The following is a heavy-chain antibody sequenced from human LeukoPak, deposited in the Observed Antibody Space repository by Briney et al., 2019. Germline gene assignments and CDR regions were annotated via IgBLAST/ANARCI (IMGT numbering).Heavy chain of an antibody. CDR3: ARQLDVGSYLSPDY. J-gene: IGHJ4*02. Sequence: SETLSLTCAVSGYSISSGYYWGWIRQPPGQGLEWIGSISHSGSTYYNRSLKSRVTILVDTSKNQFSLKLNSVTAADTAVYYCARQLDVGSYLSPDYWGQGTLVTVSS. CDR2: ISHSGST. CDR1: GYSISSGYY. V-gene: IGHV4-38-2*01. D-gene: IGHD1-26*01.